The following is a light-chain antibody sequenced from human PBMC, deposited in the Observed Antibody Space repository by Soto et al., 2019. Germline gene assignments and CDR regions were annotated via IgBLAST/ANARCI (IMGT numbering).Light chain of an antibody. CDR2: KDN. CDR1: ALPKKY. Sequence: SYELTQSPSVSVSPGQTATITGSGDALPKKYVYWYQLRPGQAPLLIVYKDNERPSGIPERFSGSSSGPTATLTISGVQAEDEADYYCQSIDGTGSLYVFGGGTKVTVL. J-gene: IGLJ1*01. CDR3: QSIDGTGSLYV. V-gene: IGLV3-25*03.